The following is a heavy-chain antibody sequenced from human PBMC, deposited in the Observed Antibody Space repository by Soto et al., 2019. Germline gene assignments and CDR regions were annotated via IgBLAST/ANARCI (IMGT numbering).Heavy chain of an antibody. D-gene: IGHD6-19*01. Sequence: ASVKVSCKASGYTFTSYGISWVRQALGQGLEWMGWISAYNGNTNYAQKLQGRVTMTTDTSTSTAYMELRSLRSDDTAVYYCARARIAVAGNWFDPWGQGTTVTVSS. V-gene: IGHV1-18*01. CDR1: GYTFTSYG. J-gene: IGHJ5*02. CDR3: ARARIAVAGNWFDP. CDR2: ISAYNGNT.